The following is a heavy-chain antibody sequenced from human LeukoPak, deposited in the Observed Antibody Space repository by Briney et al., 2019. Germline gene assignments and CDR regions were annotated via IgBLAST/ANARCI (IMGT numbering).Heavy chain of an antibody. CDR1: GGSLSGYY. Sequence: SETLSLTCAHYGGSLSGYYWSWIRQPPGNGLEWIGEINHSGSPNYNPSLKSRVTISVDTSKNQFSLKLSSVTAADTAVYYCARATLWYDSSGPTVYFDYWGQGTMVTVSS. D-gene: IGHD3-22*01. V-gene: IGHV4-34*01. CDR2: INHSGSP. J-gene: IGHJ4*02. CDR3: ARATLWYDSSGPTVYFDY.